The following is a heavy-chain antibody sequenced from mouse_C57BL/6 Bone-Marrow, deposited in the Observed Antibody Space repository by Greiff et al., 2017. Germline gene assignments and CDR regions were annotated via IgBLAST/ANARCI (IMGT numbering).Heavy chain of an antibody. CDR3: ARNGSSQYYFDY. V-gene: IGHV1-72*01. Sequence: VQLQQPGAELVKPGASVKLSCKASGYTFTSYWMHWVKQRPGRGLEWIGRIAPNSGGTKYNEKFKSKATLTVDKPSSTAYMQLSSLTSEDSAVYYCARNGSSQYYFDYWGQGTTLTVSS. CDR2: IAPNSGGT. CDR1: GYTFTSYW. D-gene: IGHD1-1*01. J-gene: IGHJ2*01.